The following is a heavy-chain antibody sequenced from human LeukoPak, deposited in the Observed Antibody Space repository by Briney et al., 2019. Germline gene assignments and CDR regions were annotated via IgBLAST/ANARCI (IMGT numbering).Heavy chain of an antibody. V-gene: IGHV4-59*01. CDR1: GGSISNYY. D-gene: IGHD1-1*01. J-gene: IGHJ4*02. CDR3: ARWNEGLDY. CDR2: IYNSVTT. Sequence: SETLSLTCAVSGGSISNYYWSWMRQPPGKGLGWVGYIYNSVTTDYNPSLKSRVTISLDTSKNQFSLKLFSVTAADTAVYYCARWNEGLDYWGQGALVTVSS.